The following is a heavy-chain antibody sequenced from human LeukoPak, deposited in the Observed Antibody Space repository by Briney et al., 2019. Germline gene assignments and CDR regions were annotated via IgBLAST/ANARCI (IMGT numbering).Heavy chain of an antibody. CDR2: MNPNSGNT. CDR1: GYTFTSYD. Sequence: ASVKVSCKASGYTFTSYDINWVRQATGQGLEWMGWMNPNSGNTGYAQKFQGRVTITRNTSISTAYMELSSLRSEDTAVYYCARSLRIVGATFLGYWGQGTLVTVSS. V-gene: IGHV1-8*03. CDR3: ARSLRIVGATFLGY. J-gene: IGHJ4*02. D-gene: IGHD1-26*01.